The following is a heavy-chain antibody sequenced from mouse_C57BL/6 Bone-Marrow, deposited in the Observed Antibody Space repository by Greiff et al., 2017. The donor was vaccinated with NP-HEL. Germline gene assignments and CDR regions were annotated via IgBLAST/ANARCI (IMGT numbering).Heavy chain of an antibody. CDR1: GYTFTSYW. V-gene: IGHV1-64*01. Sequence: QVQLQQPGAELVKPGASVKLSCKASGYTFTSYWMHWVKQRPGQGLEWIGMIHPNSGSTNYNEKFKSKATLTVDKSSSTAYMQLSSLTSEDSAVYYCARVYDGYPWFAYWGQGTLVTVSA. CDR3: ARVYDGYPWFAY. CDR2: IHPNSGST. D-gene: IGHD2-3*01. J-gene: IGHJ3*01.